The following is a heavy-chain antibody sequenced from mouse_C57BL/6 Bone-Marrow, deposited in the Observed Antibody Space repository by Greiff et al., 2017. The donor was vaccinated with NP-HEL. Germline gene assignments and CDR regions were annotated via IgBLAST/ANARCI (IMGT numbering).Heavy chain of an antibody. J-gene: IGHJ4*01. CDR1: GYTFTSYW. Sequence: EVQLVESGTVLARPGASAKMSCKTSGYTFTSYWMHWVKQRPGQGLEWIGAIYPGNSDTSYNQKFKGKAKLTAVTSASTAYMELSSLTNEDSAVYYCTYGNYYYAMDYWGQGTSVTVSS. CDR3: TYGNYYYAMDY. CDR2: IYPGNSDT. D-gene: IGHD2-1*01. V-gene: IGHV1-5*01.